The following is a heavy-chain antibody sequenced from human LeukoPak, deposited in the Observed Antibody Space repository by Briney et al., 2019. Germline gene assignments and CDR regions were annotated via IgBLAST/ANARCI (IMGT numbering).Heavy chain of an antibody. Sequence: GGSLRLSCAASGFIFSDYYMSWIRQAPGKGLEWVSYISNSDSSINYADSVKGRFTISRDNPKNSLFLHMNSLRAEDTAIYYCARVRYCNIGSCRADPWGQGTLVTVSS. CDR2: ISNSDSSI. J-gene: IGHJ5*02. CDR1: GFIFSDYY. CDR3: ARVRYCNIGSCRADP. D-gene: IGHD2-15*01. V-gene: IGHV3-11*01.